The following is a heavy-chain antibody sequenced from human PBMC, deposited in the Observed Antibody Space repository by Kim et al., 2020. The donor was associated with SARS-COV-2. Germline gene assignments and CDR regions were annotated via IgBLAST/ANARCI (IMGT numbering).Heavy chain of an antibody. D-gene: IGHD1-26*01. J-gene: IGHJ3*02. Sequence: AQKFQGRVTITADGSTSTAYMELSSLRSEDTAVYYCARNLVGAKDAFDIWGQGTMVTVSS. V-gene: IGHV1-69*01. CDR3: ARNLVGAKDAFDI.